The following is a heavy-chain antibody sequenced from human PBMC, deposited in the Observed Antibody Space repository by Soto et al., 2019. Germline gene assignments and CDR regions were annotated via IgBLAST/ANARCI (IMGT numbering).Heavy chain of an antibody. CDR3: ARGGVAGTYYYYYYGMDV. D-gene: IGHD6-19*01. CDR1: GGPFSGYY. Sequence: ETLSLTCAVYGGPFSGYYWSWIRQPPGKGLEWIGEINHSGSTNYNPSLKSRVTISVDTSKNQFSLKLSSVTAADTAVYYCARGGVAGTYYYYYYGMDVWGQGTTVTVSS. J-gene: IGHJ6*02. V-gene: IGHV4-34*01. CDR2: INHSGST.